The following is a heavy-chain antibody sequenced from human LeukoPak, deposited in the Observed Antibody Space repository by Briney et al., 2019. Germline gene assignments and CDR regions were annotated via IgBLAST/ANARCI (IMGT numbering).Heavy chain of an antibody. J-gene: IGHJ4*02. CDR1: GGSISSNY. CDR2: IYTSGST. Sequence: SETLSLTCSVSGGSISSNYWTWIRQPAGKGLEWIGRIYTSGSTKYNPSLKSRVTMSIDTSKNQFSLKLSSVTAADTAVYYCARRAAAGPRHYYFDYWGQGTLVTVSS. D-gene: IGHD6-13*01. CDR3: ARRAAAGPRHYYFDY. V-gene: IGHV4-4*07.